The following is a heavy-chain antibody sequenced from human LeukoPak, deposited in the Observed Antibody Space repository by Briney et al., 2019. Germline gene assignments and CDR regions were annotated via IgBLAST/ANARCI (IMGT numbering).Heavy chain of an antibody. V-gene: IGHV1-69*04. CDR3: AREGDRSNYDFWSGYYSNWFDP. D-gene: IGHD3-3*01. CDR1: GYTFTSYG. CDR2: IIPILGIA. Sequence: SVTVSCKASGYTFTSYGISWVRQAPGQGLEWMGRIIPILGIANYAQKFQGRVTITADKSTSTAYMELSSLRSEDTAVYYCAREGDRSNYDFWSGYYSNWFDPWGQGTLVTVSS. J-gene: IGHJ5*02.